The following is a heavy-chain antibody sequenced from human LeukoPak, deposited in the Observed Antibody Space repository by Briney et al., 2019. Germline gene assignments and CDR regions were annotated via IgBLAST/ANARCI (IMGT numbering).Heavy chain of an antibody. CDR3: ARRGSGWYYFDY. CDR2: IYYSGST. J-gene: IGHJ4*02. V-gene: IGHV4-30-2*03. CDR1: GGSISSGGYS. D-gene: IGHD6-19*01. Sequence: PSQTLSLTCAVSGGSISSGGYSWSWIRQPPGTGLEWIGYIYYSGSTYYNPSLKSRVTISVDTSKNQFSLKLSSVTAADTAVYYCARRGSGWYYFDYWGQGTLVTVSS.